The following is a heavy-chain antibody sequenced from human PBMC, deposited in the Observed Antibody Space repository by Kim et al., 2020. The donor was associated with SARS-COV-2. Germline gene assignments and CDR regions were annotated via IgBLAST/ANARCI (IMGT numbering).Heavy chain of an antibody. CDR3: ARIHRDSVGYRKIDY. Sequence: SGPTLVNPTQTLTLTCTFSGFSLSTSGMCVTWIRQPPGKALEWLAMIDWDGDKHYTSSLRSRLTISKDISKNQVVLTMTNMDPMDTGTFYCARIHRDSVGYRKIDYWGRGTLVTVSS. D-gene: IGHD2-15*01. CDR2: IDWDGDK. V-gene: IGHV2-70*13. J-gene: IGHJ4*02. CDR1: GFSLSTSGMC.